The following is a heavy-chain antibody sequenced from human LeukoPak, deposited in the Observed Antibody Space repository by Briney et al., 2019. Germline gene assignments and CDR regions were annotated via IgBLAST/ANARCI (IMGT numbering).Heavy chain of an antibody. V-gene: IGHV3-74*01. CDR3: ARDQWAYSSSWLPTFDY. Sequence: GGSLRLSCATSGFSFSGYYMYWVRQAPGKGLVWLSRINTDGSNTDYADSVKGRFTISRDNAKSTLYLQMNSLRAEDTAVYYCARDQWAYSSSWLPTFDYWGQGTLVTVSS. CDR2: INTDGSNT. J-gene: IGHJ4*02. D-gene: IGHD6-13*01. CDR1: GFSFSGYY.